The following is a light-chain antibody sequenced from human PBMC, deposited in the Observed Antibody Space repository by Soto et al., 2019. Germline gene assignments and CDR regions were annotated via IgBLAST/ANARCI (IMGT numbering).Light chain of an antibody. Sequence: QSALTQPASVSGSPGQSITISCNGTSSDIGGFNYVSWYQQHPGKASTLIIYEVSNRPSGISHRFSGSKSGDTASLTISGLQAEDEADYYCSSFTNTTTLVLFGGGTKLTVL. V-gene: IGLV2-14*03. CDR1: SSDIGGFNY. J-gene: IGLJ2*01. CDR2: EVS. CDR3: SSFTNTTTLVL.